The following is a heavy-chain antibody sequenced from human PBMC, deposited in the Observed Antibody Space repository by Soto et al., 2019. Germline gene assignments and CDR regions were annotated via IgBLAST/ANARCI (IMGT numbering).Heavy chain of an antibody. V-gene: IGHV3-21*06. CDR3: TRDQGGSYDSWFDP. Sequence: EVQVVESGGGLVNPGGSLRLSCGFTFSMYSMNWVRQAPGKGLEWVASISSGGIYIKYADSVKGRFTISRDNAKNSVSLQMNSLKVEDTAVYYCTRDQGGSYDSWFDPWGQGTQVIVSS. CDR2: ISSGGIYI. J-gene: IGHJ5*02. CDR1: FTFSMYS. D-gene: IGHD1-26*01.